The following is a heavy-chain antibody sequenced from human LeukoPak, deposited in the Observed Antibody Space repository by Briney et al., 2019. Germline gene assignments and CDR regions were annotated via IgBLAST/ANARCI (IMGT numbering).Heavy chain of an antibody. CDR3: AKFGLYYNMDV. CDR1: GGSISGFY. V-gene: IGHV4-59*03. CDR2: IHYSGST. D-gene: IGHD3-16*01. J-gene: IGHJ6*02. Sequence: PSETLSLTCAVSGGSISGFYWTWIRQPLGKGLEFIGQIHYSGSTDYNPSLKSRITMSVDTSKNQFFLSLNSVTAADTAVYYCAKFGLYYNMDVWGQGTTVTVSS.